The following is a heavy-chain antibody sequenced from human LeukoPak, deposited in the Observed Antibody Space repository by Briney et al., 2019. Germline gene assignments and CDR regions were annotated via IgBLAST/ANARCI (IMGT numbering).Heavy chain of an antibody. CDR3: ARDLDLCSSTSCYKGAFDI. D-gene: IGHD2-2*02. Sequence: GASVKVSCKGSGGTFSSYAISWVRQAPGQGLEWMGGIIPIFGTANYAQKFQGRVTITADESTSTAYMELSSLRSEDTAVYYCARDLDLCSSTSCYKGAFDIWGQGTMVTVSS. J-gene: IGHJ3*02. CDR1: GGTFSSYA. CDR2: IIPIFGTA. V-gene: IGHV1-69*01.